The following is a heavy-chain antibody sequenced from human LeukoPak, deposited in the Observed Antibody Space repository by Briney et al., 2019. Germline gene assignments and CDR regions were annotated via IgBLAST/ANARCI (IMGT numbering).Heavy chain of an antibody. Sequence: GGSLRLSCAVSGFTFSSYAMHWVRQAPGKGLEWVAVISYDGTNKYYADSVKGRFTISRDNAKNSLYLQMNSLRAEDTAVYYCARADWDTAMIDYWGQGTLVTVSS. CDR2: ISYDGTNK. V-gene: IGHV3-30*04. J-gene: IGHJ4*02. CDR1: GFTFSSYA. CDR3: ARADWDTAMIDY. D-gene: IGHD5-18*01.